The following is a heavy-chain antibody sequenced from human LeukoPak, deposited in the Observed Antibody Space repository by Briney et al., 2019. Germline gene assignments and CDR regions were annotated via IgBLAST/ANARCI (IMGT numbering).Heavy chain of an antibody. J-gene: IGHJ3*02. V-gene: IGHV3-30*02. CDR1: GFTLSNYG. D-gene: IGHD6-13*01. CDR2: IQYDSNNK. CDR3: ARDGNSSSSWYLDAFDI. Sequence: PGGSLRLSCAASGFTLSNYGMHWVRQAPDKGLEWVAFIQYDSNNKYYADSVKGRFTISRDNSKNTLYLQMNSLRPEDTAVYYCARDGNSSSSWYLDAFDIWGQGTMVTVSS.